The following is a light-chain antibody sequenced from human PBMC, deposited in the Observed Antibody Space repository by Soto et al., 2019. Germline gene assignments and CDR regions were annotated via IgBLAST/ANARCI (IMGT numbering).Light chain of an antibody. V-gene: IGKV3-15*01. J-gene: IGKJ1*01. Sequence: EIVLTQSPATLSVSPGERVTLSCRASQSVDINLAWYQQKPGQAPRLLIYGASTRATDMSGTFSGRGSGTEFTLTINNLRPEDLAVYYCQHYRGWPRTFGQGTKVEIK. CDR2: GAS. CDR3: QHYRGWPRT. CDR1: QSVDIN.